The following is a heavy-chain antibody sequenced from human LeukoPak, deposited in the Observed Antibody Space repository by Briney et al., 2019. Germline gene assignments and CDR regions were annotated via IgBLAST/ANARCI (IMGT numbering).Heavy chain of an antibody. CDR1: GFTFYDYA. V-gene: IGHV3-9*01. D-gene: IGHD5-18*01. Sequence: PVGSLRLSCAASGFTFYDYAMHCVRQAPGEGVEWGSGLSWNRGRIAYADTVKSRFTTSRDKAKNYLYLQMNSLRAEDTALYYCAKDFGYSCGYGFDYWGQGTLVTVSS. CDR2: LSWNRGRI. CDR3: AKDFGYSCGYGFDY. J-gene: IGHJ4*02.